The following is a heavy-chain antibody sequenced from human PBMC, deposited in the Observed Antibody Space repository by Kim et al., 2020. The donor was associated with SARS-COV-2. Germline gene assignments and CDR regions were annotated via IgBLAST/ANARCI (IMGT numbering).Heavy chain of an antibody. V-gene: IGHV4-34*01. CDR3: ASFYVDIVATGPEDY. D-gene: IGHD5-12*01. Sequence: SETLSLTCAVYGGSFSGYYWSWIRQPPGKGLEWIGEINHSGSTNSNPSLKSRVTISVDTSKNQFSLKLSSVTAADTAVYYCASFYVDIVATGPEDYWGQGTLVTVSS. J-gene: IGHJ4*02. CDR1: GGSFSGYY. CDR2: INHSGST.